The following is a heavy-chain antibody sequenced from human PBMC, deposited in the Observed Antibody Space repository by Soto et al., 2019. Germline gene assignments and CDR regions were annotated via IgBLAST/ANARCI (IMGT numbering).Heavy chain of an antibody. CDR1: GFTFSSYG. V-gene: IGHV3-33*01. CDR2: IWYDGSNK. CDR3: ARDGVGIYSGYDFPWGFDY. J-gene: IGHJ4*02. D-gene: IGHD5-12*01. Sequence: QVQLVESGGGVVQPGRSLRLSCAASGFTFSSYGMHWVRQAPGKGLEWVAVIWYDGSNKYYADSVKGRFTISRDNSKNTLYLQMNSLRAEDTAVYYCARDGVGIYSGYDFPWGFDYWGQGTLVTVSS.